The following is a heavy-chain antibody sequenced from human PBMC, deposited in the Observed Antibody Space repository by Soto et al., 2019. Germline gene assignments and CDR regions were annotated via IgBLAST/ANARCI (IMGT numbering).Heavy chain of an antibody. CDR1: GFTFSSYS. Sequence: GVALRLSCAASGFTFSSYSMTWVRQAQGKGLEWVASISSGSDYKYYADSVKGRFTISRDNAKNSLYLQMNSLRADDTAVYFCAKELRFNWFDPWGQGSLVTV. CDR3: AKELRFNWFDP. J-gene: IGHJ5*02. CDR2: ISSGSDYK. V-gene: IGHV3-21*01. D-gene: IGHD1-7*01.